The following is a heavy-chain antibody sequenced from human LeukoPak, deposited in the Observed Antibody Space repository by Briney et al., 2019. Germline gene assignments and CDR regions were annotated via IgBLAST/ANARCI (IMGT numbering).Heavy chain of an antibody. Sequence: SETLSLTCTVSGGSFSTYYWSWIRQPPGKGLEWIGYFYYTGTSGSTNYSPSLKSRVTISIDPSKNQFSLKMRSVTAADTAVYYCARSVGATMLFDYWGQGTLVTVSS. CDR3: ARSVGATMLFDY. J-gene: IGHJ4*02. CDR1: GGSFSTYY. CDR2: FYYTGTSGST. V-gene: IGHV4-59*01. D-gene: IGHD1-26*01.